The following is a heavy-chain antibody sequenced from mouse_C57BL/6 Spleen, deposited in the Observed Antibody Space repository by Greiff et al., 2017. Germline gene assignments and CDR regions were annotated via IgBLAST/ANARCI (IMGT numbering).Heavy chain of an antibody. Sequence: QVQLQQPGAELVKPGASVKLSCKASGYTFTSYWMHWVKQRPGRGLEWIGRIDPNSGGTKYNEKFKSKATLTVDKPSSTAYMQLSRLTSGDSAFDYCAGHDGYYEDDFYFDYWGQGTTLTVSA. J-gene: IGHJ2*01. D-gene: IGHD2-3*01. V-gene: IGHV1-62-3*01. CDR2: IDPNSGGT. CDR1: GYTFTSYW. CDR3: AGHDGYYEDDFYFDY.